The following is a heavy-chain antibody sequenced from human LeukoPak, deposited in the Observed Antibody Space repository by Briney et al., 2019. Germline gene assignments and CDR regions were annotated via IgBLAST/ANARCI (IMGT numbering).Heavy chain of an antibody. CDR2: IYYSGTT. Sequence: SETLSLTCTVSGGSISSSRYYWGWIRQPPGKGLEWIGNIYYSGTTYDNPSLKSRVTMSVDTSKNQFSLKLSSVTAADTAVYYCARSRIAVAGSGWFDPWGQGTLVTVSS. J-gene: IGHJ5*02. CDR3: ARSRIAVAGSGWFDP. CDR1: GGSISSSRYY. V-gene: IGHV4-39*07. D-gene: IGHD6-19*01.